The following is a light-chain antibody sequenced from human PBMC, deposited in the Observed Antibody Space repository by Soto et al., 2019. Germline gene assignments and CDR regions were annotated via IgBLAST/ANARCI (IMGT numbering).Light chain of an antibody. CDR3: QQLNSFPIT. J-gene: IGKJ5*01. V-gene: IGKV1-9*01. Sequence: DIQLTQAPSFLSASAGDRVTITCRASQVISSYLAWYQQKPGRAPKLLIYAASTSQSGVPSRFSGSGSGTEFTLTITSLQPEDFATYYCQQLNSFPITFGQGTRLEIK. CDR1: QVISSY. CDR2: AAS.